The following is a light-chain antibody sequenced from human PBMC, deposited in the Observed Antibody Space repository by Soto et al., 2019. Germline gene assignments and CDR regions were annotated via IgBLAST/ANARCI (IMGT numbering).Light chain of an antibody. Sequence: EIVLTQSPGTLSLSPGERATLSCRASRSVSSSDLAWYQQKPGQAPRLLIYDASSRATGIPDRFSGSGSGTDFTLTISRLEPEDFAVYYCQQYGSSPLTFGGGTKVEIK. CDR1: RSVSSSD. CDR2: DAS. J-gene: IGKJ4*01. CDR3: QQYGSSPLT. V-gene: IGKV3-20*01.